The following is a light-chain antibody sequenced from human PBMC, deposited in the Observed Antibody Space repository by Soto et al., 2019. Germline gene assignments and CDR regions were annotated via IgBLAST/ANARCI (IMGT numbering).Light chain of an antibody. CDR2: DAT. J-gene: IGKJ1*01. Sequence: DIQMTQSPSSLSASVGDRVTIICRASQNINSYLAWFQQKPGKAPKSLIYDATSLQSGVPSRFSGSGSETDFTLTISSLQVEDFATYYCQQTYSNPTFGQGTKVDIK. CDR1: QNINSY. V-gene: IGKV1-16*01. CDR3: QQTYSNPT.